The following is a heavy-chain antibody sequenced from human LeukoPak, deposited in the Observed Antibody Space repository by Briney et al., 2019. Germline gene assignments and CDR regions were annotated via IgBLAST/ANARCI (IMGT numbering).Heavy chain of an antibody. CDR1: GGSISSGGYY. V-gene: IGHV4-31*03. D-gene: IGHD3-22*01. CDR3: ARQGMYYYDSSGYYDY. Sequence: SQTLSLTCTVSGGSISSGGYYWTWIRQHPGKGLEWIGYIHYSGSTYYNPSLKSRVTISVDTSKNQFSLKLSSVTAADTAVYYCARQGMYYYDSSGYYDYWGQGTLVTVSS. J-gene: IGHJ4*02. CDR2: IHYSGST.